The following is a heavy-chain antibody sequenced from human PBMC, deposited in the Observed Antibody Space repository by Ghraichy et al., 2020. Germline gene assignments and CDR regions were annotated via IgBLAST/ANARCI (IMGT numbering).Heavy chain of an antibody. V-gene: IGHV4-34*01. D-gene: IGHD3-10*01. CDR1: GGSFSGHS. CDR3: ARERDLVIGQTASSYYYMDV. Sequence: SETLSLTCAVYGGSFSGHSWNWIRQSPGKGLEWIGEIYYSGSTTYNPYFESRITISLDTSKNQISLKLRSVTASDTGVYYCARERDLVIGQTASSYYYMDVWGKGTTVTVSS. J-gene: IGHJ6*03. CDR2: IYYSGST.